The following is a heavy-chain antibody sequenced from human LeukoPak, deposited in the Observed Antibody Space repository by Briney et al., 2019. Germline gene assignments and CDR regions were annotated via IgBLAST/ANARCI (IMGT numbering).Heavy chain of an antibody. CDR3: ARKEYSSSWYYFDY. V-gene: IGHV1-18*01. Sequence: ASVTVSCKASGYSFTSYGISWVRQAPGQGVEWMGWISAYNGNTNYAQKLQGRATMTTDTSTSTAYMELRSLRSDDTAVYYCARKEYSSSWYYFDYWGQGTLVTVSS. CDR2: ISAYNGNT. J-gene: IGHJ4*02. CDR1: GYSFTSYG. D-gene: IGHD6-13*01.